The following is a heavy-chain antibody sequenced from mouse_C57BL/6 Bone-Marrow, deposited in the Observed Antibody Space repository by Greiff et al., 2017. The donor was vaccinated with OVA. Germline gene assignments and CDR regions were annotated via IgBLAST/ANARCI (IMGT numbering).Heavy chain of an antibody. J-gene: IGHJ3*01. D-gene: IGHD3-3*01. CDR2: ISDGGSYT. Sequence: EVQRVESGGGLVKPGGSLKLSCAASGFTFSSYAMSWVRQTPEKRLEWVATISDGGSYTYYPDNVKGRFTISRDNAKNNLYLQMSHLKSEDTAMYYCARLGPFAYWGQGTLVTVSA. CDR3: ARLGPFAY. CDR1: GFTFSSYA. V-gene: IGHV5-4*01.